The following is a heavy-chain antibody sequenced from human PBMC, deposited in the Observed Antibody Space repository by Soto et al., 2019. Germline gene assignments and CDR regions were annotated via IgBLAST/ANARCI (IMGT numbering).Heavy chain of an antibody. Sequence: GGPLSLSCAASGFTFSSYVLHWVRQAPGKGLEWVAVISYDGSNKYYADSVKGRFTISRENSKNTLYMQMNSRRAEDTAVYYCAKEIPGYYDSSGYYSYIYYYYGTDVWGQGTTVNVSS. CDR3: AKEIPGYYDSSGYYSYIYYYYGTDV. V-gene: IGHV3-30*18. J-gene: IGHJ6*02. D-gene: IGHD3-22*01. CDR2: ISYDGSNK. CDR1: GFTFSSYV.